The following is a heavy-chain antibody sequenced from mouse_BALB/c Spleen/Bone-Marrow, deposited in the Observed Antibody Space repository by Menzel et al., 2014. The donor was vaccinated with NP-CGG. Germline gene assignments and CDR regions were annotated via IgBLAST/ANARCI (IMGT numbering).Heavy chain of an antibody. CDR3: ARFGYDYALDY. Sequence: EVNLVESGPSLVKPSQTLSLTCSVTGDSITSGYWNWIRKFPGNKLEYMGYISYSGSTYYNQSLKSRISITRDTSKNQYYLQLKSVTTENTATYYCARFGYDYALDYWCQGTSVTVSS. CDR2: ISYSGST. V-gene: IGHV3-8*02. D-gene: IGHD2-2*01. CDR1: GDSITSGY. J-gene: IGHJ4*01.